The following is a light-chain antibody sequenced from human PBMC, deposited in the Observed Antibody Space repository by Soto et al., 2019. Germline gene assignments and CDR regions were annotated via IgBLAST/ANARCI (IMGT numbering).Light chain of an antibody. CDR1: QGISSY. CDR3: QQYYSYLLT. CDR2: AAS. J-gene: IGKJ4*01. V-gene: IGKV1-8*01. Sequence: AIRMTQSPSSLSASTGDRVTITCRASQGISSYLAWYQQKPGKAPKLLIYAASTLQSGVPSRFSGSGSGTDFTLTISSLQSEDFATYYCQQYYSYLLTFGGGTKVEIK.